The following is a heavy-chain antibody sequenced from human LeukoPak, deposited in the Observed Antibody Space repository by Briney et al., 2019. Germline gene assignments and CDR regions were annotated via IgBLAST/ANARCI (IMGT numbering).Heavy chain of an antibody. CDR2: ISWDSANI. D-gene: IGHD2-8*01. V-gene: IGHV3-9*01. CDR1: RFTFDDYA. CDR3: AKESSVYCTDGVCSLDF. J-gene: IGHJ4*02. Sequence: GRSLRLSCAASRFTFDDYAMHWVRQAPGKGLEWVSGISWDSANIGYADSVKGRFTISRDNTKDSLYLQMNSLRAEDTALYYCAKESSVYCTDGVCSLDFWGQGSLVTVSS.